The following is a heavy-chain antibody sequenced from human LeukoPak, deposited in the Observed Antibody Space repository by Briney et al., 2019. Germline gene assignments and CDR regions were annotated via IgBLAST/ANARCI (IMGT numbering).Heavy chain of an antibody. Sequence: GGSLRLSCATSGFTFSSFSVNWVRQAPGKGLEWISYIKSDSSTIYYADSVKGRFTISRDNAKNSLYLQMNSLRAEDTAVYYCARTRYDFWNGYPEFDYWGQGTLVTVSS. CDR3: ARTRYDFWNGYPEFDY. CDR2: IKSDSSTI. J-gene: IGHJ4*02. CDR1: GFTFSSFS. V-gene: IGHV3-48*01. D-gene: IGHD3-3*01.